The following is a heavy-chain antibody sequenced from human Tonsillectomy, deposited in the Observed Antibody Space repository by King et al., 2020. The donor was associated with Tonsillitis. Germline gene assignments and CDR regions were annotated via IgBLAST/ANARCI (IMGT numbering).Heavy chain of an antibody. V-gene: IGHV4-34*01. CDR1: GGSFSGYY. D-gene: IGHD6-13*01. CDR2: INHSGST. J-gene: IGHJ4*02. CDR3: ARLGIAEGY. Sequence: VQLPQWGAGLLKPSATLSLTCAVYGGSFSGYYWSWIRQPPGKGLEWIGEINHSGSTNYNPSLKSRVTISVDTSKNQFSLKLSSVTAADTAVYYCARLGIAEGYWGQGTLVTVSS.